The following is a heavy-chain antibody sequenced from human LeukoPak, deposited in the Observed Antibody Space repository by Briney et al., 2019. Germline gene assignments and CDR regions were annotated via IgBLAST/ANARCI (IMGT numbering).Heavy chain of an antibody. J-gene: IGHJ4*02. CDR2: MNQDGSER. V-gene: IGHV3-7*01. Sequence: GGSLRLSCAASGFTFSSNWMNWVRQAPGKGLEWVANMNQDGSERFYVDSVKGRFTISRDNAKDSLYLQMNSLRDEDTAVYYCARSLGDDWGQGTLVTVSS. CDR1: GFTFSSNW. D-gene: IGHD3-16*01. CDR3: ARSLGDD.